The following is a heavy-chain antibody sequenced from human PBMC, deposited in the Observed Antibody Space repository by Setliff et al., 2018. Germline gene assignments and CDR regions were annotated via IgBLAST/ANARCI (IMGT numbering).Heavy chain of an antibody. CDR2: INPSSGRT. CDR3: ARDVFPYHYEGAFDI. J-gene: IGHJ3*02. D-gene: IGHD3-22*01. CDR1: GYTFTSHY. V-gene: IGHV1-46*01. Sequence: ASVKVSYKASGYTFTSHYMHWVRQAPGLGLEWMGTINPSSGRTCYAQKFQGRVTMTRDTSTSTVYMDMSSLRSEDTAVYYCARDVFPYHYEGAFDIWGQGTMVTVSS.